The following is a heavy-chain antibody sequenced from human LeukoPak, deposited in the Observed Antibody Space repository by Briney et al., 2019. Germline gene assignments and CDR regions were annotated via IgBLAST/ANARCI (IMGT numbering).Heavy chain of an antibody. D-gene: IGHD3-22*01. CDR3: AKFEEGDYDSTTPHIPPPSLIIDY. J-gene: IGHJ4*02. CDR1: GFTFSSYW. CDR2: INTDGSRT. Sequence: GGSLRLSCAASGFTFSSYWMHWVRQTPGKGLVWVSRINTDGSRTSYADSVKGRFTISRDNSKNTVYLQMNSLRAEDTAVYYCAKFEEGDYDSTTPHIPPPSLIIDYWGQGTLVTVSS. V-gene: IGHV3-74*01.